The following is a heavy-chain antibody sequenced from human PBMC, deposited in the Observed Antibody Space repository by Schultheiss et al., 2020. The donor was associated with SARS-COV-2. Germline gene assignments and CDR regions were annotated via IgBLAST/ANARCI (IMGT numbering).Heavy chain of an antibody. Sequence: ASVKVSCKASGYTFTSYGISWVRQAPGQGLEWMGRINPKTGDTHYAQKFQGRVTMTRDTSISTAYMELSRLRSDDTAVYYCARVVGGPTFEAFFGMDVWGQGTTVTVSS. CDR3: ARVVGGPTFEAFFGMDV. CDR2: INPKTGDT. D-gene: IGHD1-26*01. CDR1: GYTFTSYG. V-gene: IGHV1-2*06. J-gene: IGHJ6*02.